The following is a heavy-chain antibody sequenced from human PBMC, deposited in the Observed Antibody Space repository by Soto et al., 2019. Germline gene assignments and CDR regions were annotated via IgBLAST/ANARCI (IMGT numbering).Heavy chain of an antibody. Sequence: QVQLVQSGAEVKKPGASVKVSCKASGYTFTSYGITWVRQAPGQGLEWMGWISANNGNTDYAQKFQGRVTMTTDTSTSAAYMELRSLRSDDTAVYSGAWDTNDPSRYSGTYYVGFDPWGQGTLVTVSS. J-gene: IGHJ5*02. V-gene: IGHV1-18*01. D-gene: IGHD1-26*01. CDR3: AWDTNDPSRYSGTYYVGFDP. CDR2: ISANNGNT. CDR1: GYTFTSYG.